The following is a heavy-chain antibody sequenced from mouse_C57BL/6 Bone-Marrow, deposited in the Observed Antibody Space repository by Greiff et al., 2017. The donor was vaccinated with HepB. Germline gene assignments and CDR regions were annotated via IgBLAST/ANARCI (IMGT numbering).Heavy chain of an antibody. Sequence: ESGADLARPGASVKMSCKASGYTFTSYTMHWVKQRPGKGLEWIGYINPSSGYTKYNQKFKDKATLTADKSSTTAYMQWSSLTSEDSAVYYCARREDGYYPRFAYWGQGTLVTVSA. CDR1: GYTFTSYT. CDR3: ARREDGYYPRFAY. J-gene: IGHJ3*01. V-gene: IGHV1-4*01. CDR2: INPSSGYT. D-gene: IGHD2-3*01.